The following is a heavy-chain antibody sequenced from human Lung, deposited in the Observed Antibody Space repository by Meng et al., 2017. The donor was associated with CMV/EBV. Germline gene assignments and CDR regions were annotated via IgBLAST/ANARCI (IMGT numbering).Heavy chain of an antibody. CDR2: MNPNSGET. Sequence: QVRLVQSGAEVKKPGASVKVACKASGYTFTDYDINWVRQAPGQGLEWLGWMNPNSGETDYAQSFQGRVAMTTNTAITTAYMELWSLRSEDTAVYFCARDLAGTFAAYSLFDYWGQGTLVTVSS. J-gene: IGHJ4*02. CDR3: ARDLAGTFAAYSLFDY. D-gene: IGHD2-21*01. V-gene: IGHV1-8*01. CDR1: GYTFTDYD.